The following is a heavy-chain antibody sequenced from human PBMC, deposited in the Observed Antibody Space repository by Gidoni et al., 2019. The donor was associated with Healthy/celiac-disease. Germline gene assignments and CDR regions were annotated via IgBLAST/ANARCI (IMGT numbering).Heavy chain of an antibody. D-gene: IGHD5-12*01. V-gene: IGHV4-39*07. CDR2: IYYSGST. Sequence: QLQLQESGPGLVKPSETLSLTCTVSGGSISSSSYYWGWIRQPPGKGLEWIGSIYYSGSTYYNPSLKSRVTISVDTSKNQFSLKLSSVTAADTAVYYCARVQWLRLEGWFDPWGQGTLVTVSS. CDR3: ARVQWLRLEGWFDP. J-gene: IGHJ5*02. CDR1: GGSISSSSYY.